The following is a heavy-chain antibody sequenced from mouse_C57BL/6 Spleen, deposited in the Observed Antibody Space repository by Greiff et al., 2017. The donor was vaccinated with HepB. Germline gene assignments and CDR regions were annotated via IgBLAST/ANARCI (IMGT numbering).Heavy chain of an antibody. CDR1: GFTFSSYA. CDR2: ISDGGSYT. CDR3: ARDREGYDVLDY. J-gene: IGHJ4*01. D-gene: IGHD2-2*01. Sequence: EVHLVESGGGLVKPGGSLKLSCAASGFTFSSYAMSWVRQTPEKRLEWVATISDGGSYTYYPDNVKGRFTISRDNAKNNLYLQMSHLKSEDTAMYYCARDREGYDVLDYWGQGTSVTVSS. V-gene: IGHV5-4*01.